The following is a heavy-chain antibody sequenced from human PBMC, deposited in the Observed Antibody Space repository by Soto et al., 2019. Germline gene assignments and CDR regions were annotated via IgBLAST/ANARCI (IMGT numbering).Heavy chain of an antibody. CDR3: ASGSIMITFGDYYYGMDV. V-gene: IGHV1-69*02. D-gene: IGHD3-16*01. J-gene: IGHJ6*02. CDR2: IIPILGIA. CDR1: GGTFSSYT. Sequence: ASVKVSCKASGGTFSSYTISWVRQAPGQGLEWMGRIIPILGIANYAQKFQGRVTITADKSTSTVYMELSSLRSEDTAVYYCASGSIMITFGDYYYGMDVWGQGTTVTVSS.